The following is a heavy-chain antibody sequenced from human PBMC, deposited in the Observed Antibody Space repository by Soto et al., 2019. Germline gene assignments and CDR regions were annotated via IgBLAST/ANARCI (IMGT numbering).Heavy chain of an antibody. V-gene: IGHV1-18*01. CDR3: ARDEGYSSSWYPHYYGMDV. CDR1: GYTFTSYG. D-gene: IGHD6-13*01. J-gene: IGHJ6*02. Sequence: QVQLVQSGAEVKKPGASVKVSCKASGYTFTSYGISWVRQAPGQGLEWMGWISAYNGNTNYAQKLQGRVTMTTDTATSTAYMELRSLRSDDTAVYYCARDEGYSSSWYPHYYGMDVWGQGTTVTVSS. CDR2: ISAYNGNT.